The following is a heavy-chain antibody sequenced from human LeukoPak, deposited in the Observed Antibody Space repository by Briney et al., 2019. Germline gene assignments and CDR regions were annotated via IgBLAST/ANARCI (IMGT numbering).Heavy chain of an antibody. CDR2: INHSGST. CDR3: ARVSGYQLLSSFDY. CDR1: GGSFSGYY. Sequence: SETLSLTCAVYGGSFSGYYWSWIRQPPGKGLEWIGEINHSGSTNYNPSLKSRVTISVDTSENQFSLKLSSVTAADTAVYYFARVSGYQLLSSFDYWGQGTLVTVSS. J-gene: IGHJ4*02. D-gene: IGHD2-2*01. V-gene: IGHV4-34*01.